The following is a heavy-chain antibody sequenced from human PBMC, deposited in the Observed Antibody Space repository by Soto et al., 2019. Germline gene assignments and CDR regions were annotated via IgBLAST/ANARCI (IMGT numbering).Heavy chain of an antibody. V-gene: IGHV4-4*07. Sequence: PSETLSLTCTVSGASISGFYWSWIRKSAGKGLEWIGRIYATGTTDFNPSLKSRVMMSVDTSKKQFSLKLRSVTAADTAVYYCVRDGTKTLRDWFDPWGQGISVTVSS. D-gene: IGHD1-1*01. CDR3: VRDGTKTLRDWFDP. J-gene: IGHJ5*02. CDR1: GASISGFY. CDR2: IYATGTT.